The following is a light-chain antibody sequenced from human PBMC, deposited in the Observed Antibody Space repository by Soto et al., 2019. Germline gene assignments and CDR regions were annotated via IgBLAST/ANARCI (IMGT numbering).Light chain of an antibody. Sequence: DIQMTQSPFSLSASVGDRVTITCRSSQFIKIYLNWYQQKPGKAPKLLIYAASSLQSGVPSRFSGSGSGTDFTLTISSLQPEDFATYYCQHSYNTPWTFGQGTKVEIK. CDR2: AAS. CDR1: QFIKIY. V-gene: IGKV1-39*01. CDR3: QHSYNTPWT. J-gene: IGKJ1*01.